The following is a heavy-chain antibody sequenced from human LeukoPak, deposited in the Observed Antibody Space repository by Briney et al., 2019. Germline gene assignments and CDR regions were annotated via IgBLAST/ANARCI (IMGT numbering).Heavy chain of an antibody. CDR2: IYYSGST. Sequence: SETLSLTCTVSGGSISSYYWSWIRQPPGKGLEWIGCIYYSGSTNYNPSLKSRVTISVDTSKNQFSLKLSSVTAADTAVYYCASTIAAAGTRSFDYWGQGTLVTVSS. J-gene: IGHJ4*02. D-gene: IGHD6-13*01. V-gene: IGHV4-59*08. CDR1: GGSISSYY. CDR3: ASTIAAAGTRSFDY.